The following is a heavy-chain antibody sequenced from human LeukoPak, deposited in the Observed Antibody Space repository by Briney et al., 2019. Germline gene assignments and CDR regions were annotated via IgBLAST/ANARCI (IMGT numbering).Heavy chain of an antibody. CDR2: IWYDGSNK. V-gene: IGHV3-33*01. J-gene: IGHJ3*02. D-gene: IGHD3-22*01. Sequence: PGGSLRLSCAASGFTFSSYGMHWVRQAPGKGLEWVAVIWYDGSNKYYADSMKGRFTISRDNCKNTLSLQMNSLRAEDTAVYYCARTYDSSGYSDAFDIWGQGTMVTVSS. CDR1: GFTFSSYG. CDR3: ARTYDSSGYSDAFDI.